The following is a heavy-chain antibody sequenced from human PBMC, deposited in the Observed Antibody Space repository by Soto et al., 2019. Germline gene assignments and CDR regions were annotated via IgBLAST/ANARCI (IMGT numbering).Heavy chain of an antibody. CDR1: GFTVSSNY. J-gene: IGHJ4*02. CDR2: IYSGGST. CDR3: ARDGELAGGDYYFDY. V-gene: IGHV3-66*01. Sequence: GGSLRLSCAASGFTVSSNYMSWVRQAPGKGLEWVSVIYSGGSTYYADSVKGRFTISRDNSKNTLYLQMNSLRAEDTAVYYCARDGELAGGDYYFDYWGQGTLVTVSS. D-gene: IGHD1-26*01.